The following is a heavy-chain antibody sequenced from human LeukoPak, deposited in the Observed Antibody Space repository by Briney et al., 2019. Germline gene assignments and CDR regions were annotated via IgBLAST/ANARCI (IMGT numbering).Heavy chain of an antibody. CDR3: ARDRATDQPYYYMDV. Sequence: GASVKVSCKASGYTFTSYYMHWVRQAPGQGLEWMGIISPSGGSTSYAQKFQGRVTMTRDMSTSTVYMELSSLRSEDTAVYYCARDRATDQPYYYMDVWGKGTTVTVSS. CDR1: GYTFTSYY. CDR2: ISPSGGST. V-gene: IGHV1-46*01. J-gene: IGHJ6*03. D-gene: IGHD1-26*01.